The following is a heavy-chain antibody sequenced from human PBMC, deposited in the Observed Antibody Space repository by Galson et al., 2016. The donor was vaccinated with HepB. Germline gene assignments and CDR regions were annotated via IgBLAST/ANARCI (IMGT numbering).Heavy chain of an antibody. CDR3: ARDRDSTGYFDY. CDR2: VSYDGGHK. Sequence: SLRLSCAASGFTFNSFTIHWVRQAPGKGLEWVALVSYDGGHKYYADSVKGRFTISRDNSKNTLYLQMNSLRGEDTAIYYCARDRDSTGYFDYWGQGTLVTGSS. V-gene: IGHV3-30-3*01. J-gene: IGHJ4*02. CDR1: GFTFNSFT. D-gene: IGHD2-8*02.